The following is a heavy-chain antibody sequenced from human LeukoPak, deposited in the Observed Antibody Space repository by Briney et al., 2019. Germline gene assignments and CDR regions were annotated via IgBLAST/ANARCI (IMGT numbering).Heavy chain of an antibody. CDR1: GFTLSSYA. D-gene: IGHD5-18*01. J-gene: IGHJ4*02. CDR3: ARVGRGYSFNVYYFDY. V-gene: IGHV3-30*04. CDR2: ISYDGSNK. Sequence: GGSLRLSCAASGFTLSSYAMHWVRQAPGKGLEWVAVISYDGSNKYYADSVKGRFTISRDNSKNTLYLQMNSLRAEDTAVYYCARVGRGYSFNVYYFDYWGQGTLVTVSS.